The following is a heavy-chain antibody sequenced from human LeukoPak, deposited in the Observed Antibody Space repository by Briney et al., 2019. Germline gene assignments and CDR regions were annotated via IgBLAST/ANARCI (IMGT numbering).Heavy chain of an antibody. CDR1: GYTFTGYY. CDR2: INPNSGDT. J-gene: IGHJ4*02. V-gene: IGHV1-2*06. Sequence: ASVKVSCKASGYTFTGYYMHWVRQAPGQGLAWMGRINPNSGDTNYAQKFQGRVTMTRDTSISTAYMELSRLRSDDTAVYYCARDKSGNSGWYSYFDYWGQGTLVTVSS. CDR3: ARDKSGNSGWYSYFDY. D-gene: IGHD6-19*01.